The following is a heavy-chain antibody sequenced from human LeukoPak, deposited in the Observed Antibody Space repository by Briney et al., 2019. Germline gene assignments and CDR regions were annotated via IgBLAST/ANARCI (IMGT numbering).Heavy chain of an antibody. CDR3: AKSVNMVRGVTPLDY. CDR1: GFTFSSYG. Sequence: GGSLRLSCAASGFTFSSYGMSWVRQDPGKALEWVSAISGSGGSTYYADSVKGRFTISRDSSKNTLYLQMNSLRAEDTAVYYCAKSVNMVRGVTPLDYWGQGTLVTVSS. J-gene: IGHJ4*02. V-gene: IGHV3-23*01. CDR2: ISGSGGST. D-gene: IGHD3-10*01.